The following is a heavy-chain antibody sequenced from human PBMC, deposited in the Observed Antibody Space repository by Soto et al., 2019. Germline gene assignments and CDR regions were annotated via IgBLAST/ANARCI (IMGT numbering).Heavy chain of an antibody. Sequence: EVQLVESGGGLVQPGGSLRLSCAASGFTVSSKYMNWVRQAPGKGLQWVSVINSGGNTYYAESVKGRFTISRDNSKNTLYLQMNNLRADDTAVYYCARGDCNGGGCYPLVSHGFDIWGQGTMVTVSS. J-gene: IGHJ3*02. CDR1: GFTVSSKY. CDR3: ARGDCNGGGCYPLVSHGFDI. CDR2: INSGGNT. D-gene: IGHD2-8*02. V-gene: IGHV3-66*01.